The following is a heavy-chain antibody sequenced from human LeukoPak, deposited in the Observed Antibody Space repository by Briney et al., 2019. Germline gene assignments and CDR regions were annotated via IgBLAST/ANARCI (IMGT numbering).Heavy chain of an antibody. CDR3: ARAGGNLAAFDI. J-gene: IGHJ3*02. D-gene: IGHD4-23*01. CDR1: GGSISSGSYY. V-gene: IGHV4-61*02. Sequence: PSQTLSLTCTVSGGSISSGSYYWSWIRQPAGKGLEWIGRIYTSGSTNYNPSLKSRVTISVDTPKNQFSLKLSSVTAADTAVYYCARAGGNLAAFDIWGQGTMVTVSS. CDR2: IYTSGST.